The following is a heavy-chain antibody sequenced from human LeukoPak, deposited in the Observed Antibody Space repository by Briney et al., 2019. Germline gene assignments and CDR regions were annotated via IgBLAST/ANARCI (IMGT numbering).Heavy chain of an antibody. Sequence: ASVKVSCKASGYTFTNHGISWVRQAPGQGLEWMGWISGDNGNTNYAQKLQGRVTMTTDTSTSTAYMELRSLRSDDTAVYYCARDCDRSGYYCYWGQGTLVTVSS. V-gene: IGHV1-18*01. D-gene: IGHD3-22*01. CDR1: GYTFTNHG. CDR3: ARDCDRSGYYCY. CDR2: ISGDNGNT. J-gene: IGHJ4*02.